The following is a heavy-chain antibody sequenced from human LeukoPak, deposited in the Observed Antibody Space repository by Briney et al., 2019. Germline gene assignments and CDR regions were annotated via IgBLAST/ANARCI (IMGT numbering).Heavy chain of an antibody. V-gene: IGHV3-23*01. CDR2: ISGSGGST. CDR3: ARGDAGIEAAGNVLNFLDY. J-gene: IGHJ4*02. D-gene: IGHD6-13*01. CDR1: GFTFSNYA. Sequence: EPGGSLRLSCAASGFTFSNYAMNWVRHAPGKGLEGVSIISGSGGSTHYADSVKGRLAISRDNSRNTVYLQMNSLRAEDTAVYHCARGDAGIEAAGNVLNFLDYWGQGILVTVSS.